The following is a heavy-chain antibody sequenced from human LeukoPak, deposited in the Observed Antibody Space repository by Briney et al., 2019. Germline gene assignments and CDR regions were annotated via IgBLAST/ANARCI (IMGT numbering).Heavy chain of an antibody. V-gene: IGHV4-39*07. CDR1: GGSISSSSYY. CDR3: ARGPLASDIVVVPAATRGGIDP. CDR2: IYYSGST. J-gene: IGHJ5*02. D-gene: IGHD2-2*01. Sequence: SETLSLTCTVSGGSISSSSYYWGWIRQPPGKGLEWIGSIYYSGSTNYNPSLKSRVTISVDTSKNQFSLKLSSVTAADTAVYYCARGPLASDIVVVPAATRGGIDPWGQGTLVTVSS.